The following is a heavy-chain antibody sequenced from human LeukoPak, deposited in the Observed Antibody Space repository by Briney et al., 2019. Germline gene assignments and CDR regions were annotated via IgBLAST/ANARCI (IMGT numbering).Heavy chain of an antibody. Sequence: GGSLRLSCAASGFTLSSYAMTWVRQAPGKGLEWVSLISGSGGSTYYADSVKGRFTISRDNSKNTLYLQMNSLRAEDTAVYYCAKDDSYGSGSYSGMDVWGQGTTVTVSS. CDR2: ISGSGGST. V-gene: IGHV3-23*01. CDR3: AKDDSYGSGSYSGMDV. CDR1: GFTLSSYA. J-gene: IGHJ6*02. D-gene: IGHD3-10*01.